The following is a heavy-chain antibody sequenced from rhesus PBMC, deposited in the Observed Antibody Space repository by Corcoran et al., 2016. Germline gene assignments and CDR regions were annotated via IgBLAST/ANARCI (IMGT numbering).Heavy chain of an antibody. CDR3: ATLVGVPGSLDV. J-gene: IGHJ5-2*02. V-gene: IGHV4-173*01. D-gene: IGHD2-39*01. CDR1: GVSVSSNY. CDR2: ISGSGGGA. Sequence: QVQLQESGPGLVKPSETLSLTCAASGVSVSSNYWSWIRQSPGKGLEWIRRISGSGGGADYNPSLKSRVTLSTETSKNQFSLRLTSVTAADTALYFCATLVGVPGSLDVWGRGVLVTVSS.